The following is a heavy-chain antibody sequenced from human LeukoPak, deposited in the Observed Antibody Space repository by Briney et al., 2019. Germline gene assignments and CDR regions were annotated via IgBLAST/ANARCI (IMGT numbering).Heavy chain of an antibody. V-gene: IGHV3-53*01. CDR2: IHSGGNT. CDR1: GLTVSSNY. J-gene: IGHJ4*02. D-gene: IGHD2-2*01. Sequence: GGSLRLSCAASGLTVSSNYMSWVRQAPGKGLEWVSVIHSGGNTFYADSVKGRFTISRDNSKNTPYLQMNSLRAEDTAVYYCARGDIVVVPTAVGSWDYWGQGTLVTVSS. CDR3: ARGDIVVVPTAVGSWDY.